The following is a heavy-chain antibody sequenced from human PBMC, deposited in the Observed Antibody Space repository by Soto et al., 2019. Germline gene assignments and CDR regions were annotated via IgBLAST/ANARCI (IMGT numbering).Heavy chain of an antibody. V-gene: IGHV1-69*02. J-gene: IGHJ3*02. D-gene: IGHD6-13*01. CDR2: IIPILGIA. CDR1: GGTFSSYT. CDR3: ARGSSSWRYAFDI. Sequence: SVKVSCKASGGTFSSYTISWVRQAPGQGLEWMGRIIPILGIANYAQKFQGRVTITADKSTSTAYMELSSLRSEDTAVYYCARGSSSWRYAFDIWGQGTMVTVSS.